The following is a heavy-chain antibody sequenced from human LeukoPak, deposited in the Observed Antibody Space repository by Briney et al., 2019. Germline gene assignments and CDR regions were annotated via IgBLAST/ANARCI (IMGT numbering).Heavy chain of an antibody. J-gene: IGHJ3*02. V-gene: IGHV1-2*04. CDR1: GYTFTGYY. CDR2: INPNSGGT. Sequence: GASVKVSCKASGYTFTGYYMHWVRQAPGQGLEWMGWINPNSGGTNYAQKFQGWVTMTRDTSISTAYMELSRLRAEDTAVYYCAREYSRADAFDIWGQGTLVTVSS. D-gene: IGHD2-15*01. CDR3: AREYSRADAFDI.